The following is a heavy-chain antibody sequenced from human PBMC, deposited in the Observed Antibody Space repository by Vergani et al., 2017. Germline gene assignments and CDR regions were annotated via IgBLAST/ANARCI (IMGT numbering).Heavy chain of an antibody. CDR2: IYRTGRT. CDR1: GFSIDNGYY. V-gene: IGHV4-38-2*02. D-gene: IGHD2-2*01. Sequence: QVQLQESGPGLVKPSETLSLTCAVSGFSIDNGYYWDWIRQPPGKGLEWIGSIYRTGRTHFNPSLKSRVTISVDTSNNHFSLRLNSLTAADTAVYYCAREKPDCGSSSCYGIFDSWGQGTLVTVSS. J-gene: IGHJ4*02. CDR3: AREKPDCGSSSCYGIFDS.